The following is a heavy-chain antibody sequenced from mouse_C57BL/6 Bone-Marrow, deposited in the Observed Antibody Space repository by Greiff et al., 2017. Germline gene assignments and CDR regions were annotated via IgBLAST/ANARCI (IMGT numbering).Heavy chain of an antibody. D-gene: IGHD4-1*01. CDR3: ARRAIPWGD. V-gene: IGHV1-80*01. Sequence: VKLVESGAELVKPGASVKISCTASGYAFSSYWMNWVKQRPGQGLEWIGQIYPGDGDTNYNGKFKGKATLTADKSSSTAYVQLSSLTSEDSAVXFCARRAIPWGDWGQGTTLTVSS. CDR1: GYAFSSYW. J-gene: IGHJ2*01. CDR2: IYPGDGDT.